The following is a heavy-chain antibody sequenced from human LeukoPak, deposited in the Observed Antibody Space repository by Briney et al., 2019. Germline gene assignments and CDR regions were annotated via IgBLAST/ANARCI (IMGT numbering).Heavy chain of an antibody. Sequence: GGSLRLSCAASGFTFSSYAMSWVRQAPGKGLEWVSAISGSGGSTYYADSVKGRFTISRDNSKNTLYLQMNSLRAEDTAVYYCVKDLLAEYFQHCGQGTLVTVSS. CDR1: GFTFSSYA. J-gene: IGHJ1*01. CDR3: VKDLLAEYFQH. V-gene: IGHV3-23*01. CDR2: ISGSGGST.